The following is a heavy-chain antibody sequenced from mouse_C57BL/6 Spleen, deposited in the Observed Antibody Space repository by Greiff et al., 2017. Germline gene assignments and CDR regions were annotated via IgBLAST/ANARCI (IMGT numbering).Heavy chain of an antibody. Sequence: QVQLQQSGPELVKPGASVKLSCKASGYTFTSYDINWVKQRPGQGLEWIGWIYPKDGSTKYNEKFKGKATLTVDTSSSTAYMELHSLTSEDSAVYFCARGEPNWLFSFAYWGQGTLVTVSA. CDR3: ARGEPNWLFSFAY. V-gene: IGHV1-85*01. CDR2: IYPKDGST. CDR1: GYTFTSYD. J-gene: IGHJ3*01. D-gene: IGHD4-1*01.